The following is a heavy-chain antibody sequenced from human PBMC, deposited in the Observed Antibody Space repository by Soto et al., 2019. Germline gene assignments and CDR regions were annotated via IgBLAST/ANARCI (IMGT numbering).Heavy chain of an antibody. Sequence: SVKVSCKASGYTFTYRYLHWVRQAPGQALEWMGWITPFNGNTNYAQKFQDRVTITRDRSMSTAYMELSSLRSEDTAMYYCASGLWSGDYYYGMYVWSQGTTVTVS. D-gene: IGHD2-8*02. J-gene: IGHJ6*02. CDR2: ITPFNGNT. V-gene: IGHV1-45*02. CDR3: ASGLWSGDYYYGMYV. CDR1: GYTFTYRY.